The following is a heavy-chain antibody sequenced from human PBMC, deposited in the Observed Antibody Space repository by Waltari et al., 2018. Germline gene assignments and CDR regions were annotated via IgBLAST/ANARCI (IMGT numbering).Heavy chain of an antibody. J-gene: IGHJ6*03. CDR2: IYYSGST. CDR1: GGSISSYS. D-gene: IGHD3-22*01. V-gene: IGHV4-59*01. CDR3: ARITYYYDSSGYSDYYYYYYMDV. Sequence: QVQLQESGPGLVKPSETLSLTCPVSGGSISSYSWSWIRQPPGKGLAWVGYIYYSGSTNYNPSLKSRVTISVDTSKNQFSLKLSSVTAADTAVYYCARITYYYDSSGYSDYYYYYYMDVWGKGTTVTVSS.